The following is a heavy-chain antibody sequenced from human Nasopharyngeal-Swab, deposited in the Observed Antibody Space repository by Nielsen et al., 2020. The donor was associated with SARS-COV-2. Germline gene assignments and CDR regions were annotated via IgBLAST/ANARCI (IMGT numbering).Heavy chain of an antibody. CDR1: GFTFSDSA. CDR2: TRSKGNTYAT. CDR3: TRCGGGCYSGRDY. J-gene: IGHJ4*02. V-gene: IGHV3-73*01. D-gene: IGHD2-15*01. Sequence: GESLKISFAASGFTFSDSAIHWVRQASGKGLEWVGRTRSKGNTYATAYAASVKGRFIIFRDDPTNTAYLQMNSLKTEDTAVYYCTRCGGGCYSGRDYWGQGTLVTVSS.